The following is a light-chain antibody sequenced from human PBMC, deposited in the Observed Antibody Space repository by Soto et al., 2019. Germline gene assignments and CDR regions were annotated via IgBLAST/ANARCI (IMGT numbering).Light chain of an antibody. CDR3: QHYNSCTEA. CDR2: EAS. CDR1: QSVGSY. V-gene: IGKV1-5*03. Sequence: DIQMTQSPSTLSGSVGDRATLTCRASQSVGSYLAWYQQKPGKAPKLLIYEASTLKSGVPSRFSGSGSGTEFTLTISSLQPDDFATYYCQHYNSCTEAFGQGTKVDIK. J-gene: IGKJ1*01.